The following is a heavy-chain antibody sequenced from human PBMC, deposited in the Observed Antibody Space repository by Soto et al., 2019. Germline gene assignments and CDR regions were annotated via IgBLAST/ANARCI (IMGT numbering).Heavy chain of an antibody. CDR3: ARVRSSYLNFDY. J-gene: IGHJ4*02. CDR2: IYYSGST. CDR1: GGSISSGDYY. V-gene: IGHV4-30-4*01. Sequence: SETLSLTCTVSGGSISSGDYYWSWIRQPPGKGLEWIGYIYYSGSTYYNPSLKSRVTISVDTSKNQFSPKLSSVTAADTAVYYCARVRSSYLNFDYWGQGTLVTVSS. D-gene: IGHD3-16*02.